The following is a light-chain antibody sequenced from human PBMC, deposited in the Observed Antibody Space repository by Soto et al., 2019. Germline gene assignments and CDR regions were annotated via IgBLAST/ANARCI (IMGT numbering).Light chain of an antibody. CDR2: DAS. CDR3: QQYSSHWT. CDR1: QSISSW. J-gene: IGKJ1*01. Sequence: DIQMTQSPSTLSASVGDRVTITCRASQSISSWLAWYQQKPGTAPKLLIYDASTLQSGVPSRFSGSGSRTEFTLTITSLQPDDFAAYYCQQYSSHWTFGQGTKVEIK. V-gene: IGKV1-5*01.